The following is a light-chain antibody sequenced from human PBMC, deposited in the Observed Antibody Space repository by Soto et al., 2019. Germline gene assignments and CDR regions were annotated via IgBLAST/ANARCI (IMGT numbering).Light chain of an antibody. Sequence: QSALTQPPSASGSPGQSVTISCTGTSSDVGVYNYVSWYQQRPGKAPKLMIYEVTKRPSGVPDRFSGSKSGNTASLTVSGLQAEDEADYYCSSYAGSNNFVVFGGVTKLTVL. J-gene: IGLJ2*01. CDR2: EVT. V-gene: IGLV2-8*01. CDR1: SSDVGVYNY. CDR3: SSYAGSNNFVV.